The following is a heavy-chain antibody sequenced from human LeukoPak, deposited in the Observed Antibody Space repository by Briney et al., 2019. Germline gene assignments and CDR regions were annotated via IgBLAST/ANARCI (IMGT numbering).Heavy chain of an antibody. J-gene: IGHJ4*02. V-gene: IGHV3-21*01. Sequence: GGSLRLSCAASGFTFSDYYMSWVRQAPGKGLEWVSSISSSSSYIYYVDSVKGRFTISRDNAKNSLYLQMNSLRAEDTAVYYCARGPLGYYGSGSYYYFDYWGQGTLVTVSS. CDR1: GFTFSDYY. CDR3: ARGPLGYYGSGSYYYFDY. D-gene: IGHD3-10*01. CDR2: ISSSSSYI.